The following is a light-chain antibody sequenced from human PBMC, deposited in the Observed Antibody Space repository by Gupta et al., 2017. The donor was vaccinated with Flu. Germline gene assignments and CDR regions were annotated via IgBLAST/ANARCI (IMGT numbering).Light chain of an antibody. CDR3: QSYDSSLSGSV. Sequence: QSVLTQPPSVSGAPGQSVPISCTGSSSKIGAGYDVHWYQQLPGTAPKLLIYGNTNRPSGVPDRFSGSKSGTSASLAITGLQAEDEADYYCQSYDSSLSGSVFGGGTKLTVL. J-gene: IGLJ3*02. CDR2: GNT. V-gene: IGLV1-40*01. CDR1: SSKIGAGYD.